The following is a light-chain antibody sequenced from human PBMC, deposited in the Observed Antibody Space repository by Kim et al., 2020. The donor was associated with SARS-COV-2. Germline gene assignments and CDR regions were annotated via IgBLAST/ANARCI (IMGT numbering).Light chain of an antibody. J-gene: IGKJ2*01. V-gene: IGKV1-33*01. CDR2: DAS. CDR1: QDIGNF. CDR3: QQYDAFPYT. Sequence: SAAVRDRVIVTCQASQDIGNFLNWYQQKSGKAPKLLIYDASNLEREVPSRFSGSGSGTHFTVTISSLQPEDFAIYFCQQYDAFPYTFGQGTKLDI.